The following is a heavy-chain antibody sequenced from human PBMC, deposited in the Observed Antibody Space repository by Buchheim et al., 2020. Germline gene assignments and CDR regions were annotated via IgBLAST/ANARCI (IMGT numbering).Heavy chain of an antibody. V-gene: IGHV4-59*01. CDR2: IYYSGST. D-gene: IGHD3-22*01. Sequence: QVQLQESGPGLVKPSETLSLTCTVSGGSISSYYWSWIRQPPGNGLEWIGYIYYSGSTNYNPSLKSRVTISVDTSKNQFSLKLSSVTAADTAVYYCARDRSSSGYYYWFDPWGQGTL. J-gene: IGHJ5*02. CDR1: GGSISSYY. CDR3: ARDRSSSGYYYWFDP.